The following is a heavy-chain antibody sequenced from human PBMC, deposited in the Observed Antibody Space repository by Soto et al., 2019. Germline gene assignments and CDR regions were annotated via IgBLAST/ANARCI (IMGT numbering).Heavy chain of an antibody. CDR3: ARGGSWEGGRYYYYGMDV. Sequence: VGSLRLSCAASGFTFSSYDMHWVRQATGKGLEWVSAIGTAGDTYYPGSVKGRFTISRENAKNSLYLQMNSLRAGDTAVYYCARGGSWEGGRYYYYGMDVWGQGTTVTVSS. CDR1: GFTFSSYD. CDR2: IGTAGDT. D-gene: IGHD6-13*01. J-gene: IGHJ6*02. V-gene: IGHV3-13*01.